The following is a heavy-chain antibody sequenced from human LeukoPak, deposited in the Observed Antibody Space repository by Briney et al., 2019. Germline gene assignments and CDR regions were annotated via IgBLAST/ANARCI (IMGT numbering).Heavy chain of an antibody. Sequence: GGSLRLSCAASGFTFSSYWMHWVRQVPGKGLVWASRINSDGSSIAYADSVKGRFTISRDNGKDTLYLQMNSLRAEDTGVYYCAALDHGHDYWGQGTPVTVSS. CDR1: GFTFSSYW. CDR3: AALDHGHDY. J-gene: IGHJ4*02. CDR2: INSDGSSI. V-gene: IGHV3-74*01.